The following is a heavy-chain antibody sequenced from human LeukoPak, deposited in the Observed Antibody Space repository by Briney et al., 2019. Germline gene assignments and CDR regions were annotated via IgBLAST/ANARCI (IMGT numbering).Heavy chain of an antibody. Sequence: PSETLSLTCTVSGGSVSSGSYYWSWIRQPPGKGLEWIGYIYYSGSTNYNPSLKSRVTISVDTSKNQFSLKLGSVTAADTAVYYCAREGPQLGLDYWGQGTLVTVSS. CDR1: GGSVSSGSYY. J-gene: IGHJ4*02. V-gene: IGHV4-61*01. CDR3: AREGPQLGLDY. D-gene: IGHD1-1*01. CDR2: IYYSGST.